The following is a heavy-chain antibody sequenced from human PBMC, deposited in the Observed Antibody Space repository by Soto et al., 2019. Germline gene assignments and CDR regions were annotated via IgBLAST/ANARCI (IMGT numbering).Heavy chain of an antibody. CDR2: IKPDGSEK. J-gene: IGHJ4*02. D-gene: IGHD3-22*01. CDR1: GFTFSSHW. Sequence: GGSLRLSCAASGFTFSSHWMSWVRQAPGKGLEWVANIKPDGSEKWYVDSVKGRFTISRDNSKNTLYLQMNSLRAEDTAVYYCAKNPGYYYDSTGYHFDYWGQGTLVTVSS. CDR3: AKNPGYYYDSTGYHFDY. V-gene: IGHV3-7*05.